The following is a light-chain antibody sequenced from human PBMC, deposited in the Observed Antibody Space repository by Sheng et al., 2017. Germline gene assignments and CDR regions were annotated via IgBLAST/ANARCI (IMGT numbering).Light chain of an antibody. CDR1: QSALSNS. J-gene: IGKJ4*01. V-gene: IGKV3D-20*02. Sequence: ESVLTQSPGTLSLSLGERATLSCRASQSALSNSLAWYQQKPGQAPRLLIYSTSSRATGVPDRFSGSGSGTDFTLTISRLEPEDFAVYYCQQRSNWPLTFGGGTKVEI. CDR3: QQRSNWPLT. CDR2: STS.